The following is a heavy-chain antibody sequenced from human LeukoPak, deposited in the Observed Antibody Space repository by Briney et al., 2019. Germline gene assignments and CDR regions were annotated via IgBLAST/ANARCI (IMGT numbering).Heavy chain of an antibody. CDR1: GYTFSSYG. CDR3: ARDQSPLNGGYSEGEVFNC. Sequence: GASVKVSCKASGYTFSSYGINWLRQAPGQGPEWMRRSNVNNVNKNYVEKFQGRVTMTTDTSTSTAYMELRSLRPDDTAVYYCARDQSPLNGGYSEGEVFNCWGQGTLVTVSS. V-gene: IGHV1-18*01. J-gene: IGHJ4*02. CDR2: SNVNNVNK. D-gene: IGHD5-12*01.